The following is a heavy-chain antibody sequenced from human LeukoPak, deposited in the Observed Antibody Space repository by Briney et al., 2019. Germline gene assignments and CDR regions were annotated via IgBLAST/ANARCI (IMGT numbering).Heavy chain of an antibody. J-gene: IGHJ4*02. CDR2: IYYSGST. Sequence: PSETLSLTCTVSGGSISSYYWSWIRQPPGKGLEWIGYIYYSGSTNYNPSLKSRVTISVDTSKNQFSLKLSSVTAADTAVYYCARHMNSSGWFDYWGRGTLVTVSS. CDR1: GGSISSYY. CDR3: ARHMNSSGWFDY. V-gene: IGHV4-59*08. D-gene: IGHD6-19*01.